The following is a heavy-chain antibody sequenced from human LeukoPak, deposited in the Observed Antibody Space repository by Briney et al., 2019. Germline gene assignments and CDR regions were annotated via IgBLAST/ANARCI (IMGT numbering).Heavy chain of an antibody. J-gene: IGHJ4*02. CDR2: IWSDGSNK. CDR3: VRASGSFDY. D-gene: IGHD3-10*01. CDR1: GFTFSDYG. Sequence: PGGSLRLSCAASGFTFSDYGIHWVRQAPGKGLEWVAVIWSDGSNKYYADSVNGRFTISRDNSKKTLYLQMNSLRVEDTAVYYCVRASGSFDYWGQGTLVTVSS. V-gene: IGHV3-33*01.